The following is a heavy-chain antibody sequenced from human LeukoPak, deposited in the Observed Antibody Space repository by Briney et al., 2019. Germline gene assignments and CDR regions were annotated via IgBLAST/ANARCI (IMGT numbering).Heavy chain of an antibody. V-gene: IGHV4-30-2*01. J-gene: IGHJ4*02. D-gene: IGHD3-10*01. Sequence: SETLSLTCTVSGGSISSGGYYWSWIRQPPGKGLEWIGYIYHSGSTYYNPSLKSRVTISVDRSKNQFSLKLSSVTAADTAVYYCASLGPLWFGETTPGDYWGQGTLVTVSS. CDR3: ASLGPLWFGETTPGDY. CDR1: GGSISSGGYY. CDR2: IYHSGST.